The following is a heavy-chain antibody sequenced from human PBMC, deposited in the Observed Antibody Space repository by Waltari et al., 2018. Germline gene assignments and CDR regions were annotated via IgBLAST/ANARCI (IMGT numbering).Heavy chain of an antibody. J-gene: IGHJ4*02. CDR2: IKSKTDGGTT. CDR3: TINIVVVPAAMDFDY. V-gene: IGHV3-15*01. CDR1: GFTFSNAW. D-gene: IGHD2-2*01. Sequence: EVQLVESGGGLVKPGGSLRLSCAASGFTFSNAWMSWVRQAPGKGLEWVGRIKSKTDGGTTDYAAPVKGRFTISRDDSKNTLYLQMNSLKTEDTAVYYFTINIVVVPAAMDFDYWGQGTLVTVSS.